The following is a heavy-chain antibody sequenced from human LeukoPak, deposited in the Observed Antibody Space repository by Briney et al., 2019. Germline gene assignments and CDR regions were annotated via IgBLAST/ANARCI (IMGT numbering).Heavy chain of an antibody. J-gene: IGHJ4*02. Sequence: GGSLRLSCAASGFTFNIYEMIWVRQAPGKGLEWISYVSSSGATMYYADSVKGRFTVSRDNAKNSLYLQMNSLRADDTGVYYCARHLQAGSDSWGQGTLVTVSS. CDR1: GFTFNIYE. V-gene: IGHV3-48*03. CDR2: VSSSGATM. D-gene: IGHD3-10*01. CDR3: ARHLQAGSDS.